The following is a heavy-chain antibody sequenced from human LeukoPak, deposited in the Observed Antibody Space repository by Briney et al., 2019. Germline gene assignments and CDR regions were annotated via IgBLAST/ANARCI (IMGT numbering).Heavy chain of an antibody. CDR3: ARRSLIAAEDY. Sequence: PSETLSLTCTVSGDSIRPYYWNWIRQSPGNALEWLGYISYSGNTNYHPSVKSRVTISLDTSKNHFSLRLNSVTAADTAVYYCARRSLIAAEDYWGQGTLVTVSS. J-gene: IGHJ4*02. V-gene: IGHV4-59*08. CDR2: ISYSGNT. CDR1: GDSIRPYY. D-gene: IGHD6-6*01.